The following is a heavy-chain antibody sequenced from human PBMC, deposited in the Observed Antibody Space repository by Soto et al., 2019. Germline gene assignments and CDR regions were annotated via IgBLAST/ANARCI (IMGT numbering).Heavy chain of an antibody. Sequence: QVQLQESGPGLVKPSETLSLTCTASGGSISSYYWSWIRQPPGKGLEWIGYIDYSGNTNYNPSLTSRVTISAHTSKNQVSLNLSSVTAADTAVYYCARLLGCSTTSCYSIWFDPWGQGTLVTVSS. CDR1: GGSISSYY. D-gene: IGHD2-2*01. V-gene: IGHV4-59*08. CDR2: IDYSGNT. CDR3: ARLLGCSTTSCYSIWFDP. J-gene: IGHJ5*02.